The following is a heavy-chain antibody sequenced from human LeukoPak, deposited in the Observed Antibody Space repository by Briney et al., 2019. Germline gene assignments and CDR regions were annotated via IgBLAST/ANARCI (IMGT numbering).Heavy chain of an antibody. D-gene: IGHD3-3*01. J-gene: IGHJ4*02. CDR1: GGSFSGYY. V-gene: IGHV4-34*01. Sequence: SETLSLTCAVYGGSFSGYYWSWIRQPPGKGLEWIGEINYSGSTNYNPSLKSRVTISVDTSKNQFSLKLSSVTAADTAVYYCARGRPTIFGVVIIFQPDYFVYWGQGTLVTVSS. CDR2: INYSGST. CDR3: ARGRPTIFGVVIIFQPDYFVY.